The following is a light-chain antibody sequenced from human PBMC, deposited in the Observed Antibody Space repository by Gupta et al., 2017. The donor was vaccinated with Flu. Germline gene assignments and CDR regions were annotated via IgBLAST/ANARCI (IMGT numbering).Light chain of an antibody. CDR1: QSVFHNSNNKNH. J-gene: IGKJ4*01. Sequence: DIVMTQSPDSLAVSLGGRATINCKSSQSVFHNSNNKNHLAWYQKKPGQAPKLLIYLTSTRASGVPDRFSGSGSGTDFSLTISSLQAEDVATYYCQQYDTFPLTFGGGTKVEI. CDR3: QQYDTFPLT. V-gene: IGKV4-1*01. CDR2: LTS.